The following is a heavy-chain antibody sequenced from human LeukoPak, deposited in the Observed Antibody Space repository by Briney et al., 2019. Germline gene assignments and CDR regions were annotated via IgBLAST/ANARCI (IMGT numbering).Heavy chain of an antibody. CDR1: GYTLTELS. Sequence: ASVKVSCKVSGYTLTELSMHWVRQAPGKGLEWMGGFDPEDGETIYAQKFQGRVTMTEDTSTDTAYMELSSLRSEDTAVYYCATWYYYDSSSYRVLSAFDIWGQGTMVTVSS. J-gene: IGHJ3*02. CDR2: FDPEDGET. CDR3: ATWYYYDSSSYRVLSAFDI. D-gene: IGHD3-22*01. V-gene: IGHV1-24*01.